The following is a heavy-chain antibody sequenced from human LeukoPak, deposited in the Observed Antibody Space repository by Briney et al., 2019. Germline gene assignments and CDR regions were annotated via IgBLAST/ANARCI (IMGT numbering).Heavy chain of an antibody. CDR2: IYYDGSKK. CDR3: ARSLGETTFDY. V-gene: IGHV3-33*01. Sequence: GRSLRLSCAASRFTFQNYGMDWVRQAPGKGLEWVAVIYYDGSKKYYADSVKGRFTISRDNSKNTVHLEMSSLRVEDTAVYHCARSLGETTFDYWGQGTLVTVSP. D-gene: IGHD3-16*01. J-gene: IGHJ4*02. CDR1: RFTFQNYG.